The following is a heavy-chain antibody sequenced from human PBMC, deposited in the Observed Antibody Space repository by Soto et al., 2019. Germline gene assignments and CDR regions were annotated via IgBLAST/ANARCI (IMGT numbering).Heavy chain of an antibody. CDR2: IHNSGST. J-gene: IGHJ5*02. D-gene: IGHD6-19*01. Sequence: PSETLSLTCTVSGDSLSRNFWSWIRRPPGKGLEWIGSIHNSGSTNYNPSLKSRVTISVDTSKNQFSLKLSSVTAADTAVYYCARDIIAYSSAWFPGFDPWGQGTLVTVSS. CDR1: GDSLSRNF. CDR3: ARDIIAYSSAWFPGFDP. V-gene: IGHV4-59*01.